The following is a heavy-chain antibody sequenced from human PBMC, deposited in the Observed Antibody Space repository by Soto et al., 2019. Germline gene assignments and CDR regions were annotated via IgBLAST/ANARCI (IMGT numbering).Heavy chain of an antibody. J-gene: IGHJ4*02. CDR3: TREGRGYCSS. CDR2: IRSKANSYAT. D-gene: IGHD2-2*01. CDR1: GFTFSGSA. V-gene: IGHV3-73*01. Sequence: EVQLVESGGGLVQPGGSLKLSCAASGFTFSGSAMHWVRQASGKGLEWVGRIRSKANSYATAYAASVKGRFTISRDDSKNTAYLQMNSPKTEDTAVYYCTREGRGYCSSWGQGTLVTVSS.